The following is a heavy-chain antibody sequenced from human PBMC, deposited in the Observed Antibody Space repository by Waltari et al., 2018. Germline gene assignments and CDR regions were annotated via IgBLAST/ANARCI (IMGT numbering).Heavy chain of an antibody. CDR1: GYSISSGYY. CDR2: IYQSGST. D-gene: IGHD2-2*01. V-gene: IGHV4-38-2*01. J-gene: IGHJ4*02. Sequence: QVQLQESGPGLVKPSETLSLTCAVSGYSISSGYYWGWIRQPPGKGLEWIGSIYQSGSTYYNPTLKSRVTISVDTSKNQFSLKLSSVTAADTAVYYCATAIVVVPAAHPWDYWGQGTLVTVSS. CDR3: ATAIVVVPAAHPWDY.